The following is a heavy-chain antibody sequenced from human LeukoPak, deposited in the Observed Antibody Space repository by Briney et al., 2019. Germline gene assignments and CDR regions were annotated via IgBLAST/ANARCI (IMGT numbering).Heavy chain of an antibody. D-gene: IGHD3-22*01. CDR1: GGSFSGYY. CDR3: ARALYYYDSSGYYRYYYYYGMDV. CDR2: INHSGST. V-gene: IGHV4-34*01. J-gene: IGHJ6*02. Sequence: SKTLSLTCAVYGGSFSGYYWSWIRQPPGKGLEWIGEINHSGSTNYNPSLKSRVTISVDTSKNQFSLKLSSVTAADTAVYYCARALYYYDSSGYYRYYYYYGMDVWGQGTTVTVSS.